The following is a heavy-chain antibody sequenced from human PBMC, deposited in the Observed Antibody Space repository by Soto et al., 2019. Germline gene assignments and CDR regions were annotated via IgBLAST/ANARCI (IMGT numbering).Heavy chain of an antibody. D-gene: IGHD2-15*01. Sequence: PSETLSLTCSVSGDSFSSYNCYWSWIRQSPGKGLEWIGYIYSSGSTNYNPSLKSRVTISVDTSKNQFSLKLSSVTAADTAVYYCARRWGSAADYWGQGTLVTVSS. CDR1: GDSFSSYNCY. CDR3: ARRWGSAADY. CDR2: IYSSGST. V-gene: IGHV4-61*01. J-gene: IGHJ4*02.